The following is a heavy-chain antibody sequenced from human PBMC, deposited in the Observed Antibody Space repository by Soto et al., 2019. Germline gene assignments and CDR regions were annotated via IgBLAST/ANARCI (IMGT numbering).Heavy chain of an antibody. D-gene: IGHD4-17*01. CDR2: IWYDGSNK. J-gene: IGHJ4*02. V-gene: IGHV3-33*01. CDR3: ARVPTVTPVFFDY. Sequence: QVQRVESGGGVVQPGRSLRLSCAASGFTFSSYGMHWVRQAPGKGLEWVAVIWYDGSNKYYADSVKGRFTISRDNSKNTLYLQMNSLRAEDTAVYYCARVPTVTPVFFDYWGQGTLVTVSS. CDR1: GFTFSSYG.